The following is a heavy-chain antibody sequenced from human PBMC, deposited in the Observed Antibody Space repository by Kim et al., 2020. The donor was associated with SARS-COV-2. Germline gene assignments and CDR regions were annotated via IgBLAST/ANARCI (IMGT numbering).Heavy chain of an antibody. Sequence: TTSYADSVRRRFSIARDNAKNTMYLQMHSLRAEDTAVYFCARQASKGFDFWGQGTMVTVSS. V-gene: IGHV3-74*01. J-gene: IGHJ3*01. CDR2: TT. CDR3: ARQASKGFDF.